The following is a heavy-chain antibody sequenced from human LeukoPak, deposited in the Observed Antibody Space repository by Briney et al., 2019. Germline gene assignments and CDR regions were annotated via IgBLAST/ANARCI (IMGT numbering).Heavy chain of an antibody. J-gene: IGHJ4*02. CDR3: AREDSYYYGSGSYPFDY. Sequence: PGRSLRLSCAASGFTFDDYAMYWVRQAPGKGLEWVSGISWNSGYIGYADSVKGRFTISRDNAKNSLYLQMNSLRAEDTAVYYCAREDSYYYGSGSYPFDYWGQGTLVTVS. D-gene: IGHD3-10*01. CDR1: GFTFDDYA. V-gene: IGHV3-9*01. CDR2: ISWNSGYI.